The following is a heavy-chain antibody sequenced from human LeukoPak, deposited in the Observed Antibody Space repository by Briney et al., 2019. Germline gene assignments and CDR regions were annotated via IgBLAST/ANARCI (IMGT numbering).Heavy chain of an antibody. CDR1: GGSFSGYY. J-gene: IGHJ1*01. Sequence: SETLSLTCAVYGGSFSGYYWSWIRQPPGKGLEWIGYIYYSGSTNYNPSLKSRVTVSVDTSKNQFSLKLSSVTAADTAVYYCARGPDSSSWYLVYFQHWGQGTLVTVSS. V-gene: IGHV4-59*12. CDR2: IYYSGST. D-gene: IGHD6-13*01. CDR3: ARGPDSSSWYLVYFQH.